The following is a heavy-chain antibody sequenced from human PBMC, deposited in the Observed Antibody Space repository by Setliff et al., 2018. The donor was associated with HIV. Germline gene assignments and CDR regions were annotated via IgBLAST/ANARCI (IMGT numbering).Heavy chain of an antibody. CDR1: GASITSGIYY. J-gene: IGHJ5*02. V-gene: IGHV4-61*02. CDR3: ARGFGSLDP. Sequence: SETLSLTCSVSGASITSGIYYWAWIRQPAGKGLEFIGRVYFSGSTNYNPSLKSRVTISLDTSKNRFSLNLRSVTAADTAVYYCARGFGSLDPWGKGTRVTVS. D-gene: IGHD1-26*01. CDR2: VYFSGST.